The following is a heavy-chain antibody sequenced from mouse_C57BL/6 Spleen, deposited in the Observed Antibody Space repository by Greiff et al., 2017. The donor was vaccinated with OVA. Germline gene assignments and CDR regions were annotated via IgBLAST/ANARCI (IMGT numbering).Heavy chain of an antibody. Sequence: QVQLKQSGAELARPGASVKLSCKASGYTFTSYGISWVKQRTGQGLEWIGEIYPRSGNTYYNEKFKGKATLTADKSSSTAYMELRSLTSEDSAVYFCARRYDGRPFAYWGQGTLVTVSA. J-gene: IGHJ3*01. D-gene: IGHD2-12*01. CDR2: IYPRSGNT. V-gene: IGHV1-81*01. CDR3: ARRYDGRPFAY. CDR1: GYTFTSYG.